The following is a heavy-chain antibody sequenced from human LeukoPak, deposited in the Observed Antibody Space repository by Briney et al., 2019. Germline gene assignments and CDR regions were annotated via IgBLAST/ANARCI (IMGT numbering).Heavy chain of an antibody. CDR2: IPYIGTT. CDR1: GDSFSSHY. J-gene: IGHJ3*02. V-gene: IGHV4-59*11. Sequence: KPSETLSLTCAVSGDSFSSHYWTWIRQPPGRGLEWIGYIPYIGTTNYNPSLKSRVTISIDTSKNQFSLKLSSVSTADTAVYYCARDLVTVTKGFDIWGLGTMVSVSS. CDR3: ARDLVTVTKGFDI. D-gene: IGHD4-17*01.